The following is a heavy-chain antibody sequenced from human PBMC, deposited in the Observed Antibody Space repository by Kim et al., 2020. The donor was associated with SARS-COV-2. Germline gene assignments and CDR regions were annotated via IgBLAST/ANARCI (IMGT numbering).Heavy chain of an antibody. Sequence: GGSLRLSCAASGFTFSSYSMNWVRQAPGKGLEWVSSISSSSSYIYYADSVKGRFTISRDNAKNSLYLQMNSLRAEDTAVYYCARERYDILTGYYPYYFDYWGQGTLVTVSS. V-gene: IGHV3-21*01. D-gene: IGHD3-9*01. J-gene: IGHJ4*02. CDR2: ISSSSSYI. CDR3: ARERYDILTGYYPYYFDY. CDR1: GFTFSSYS.